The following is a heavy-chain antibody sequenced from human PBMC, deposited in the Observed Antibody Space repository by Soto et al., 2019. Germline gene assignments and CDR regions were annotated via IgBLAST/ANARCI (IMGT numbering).Heavy chain of an antibody. CDR2: INAGNGNT. CDR3: ASGSDVVVVAATHIDYYMDV. Sequence: ASVKVSCKASGYTFTSYAMHWVRQAPGQRLEWMGWINAGNGNTKYSQKFQGRVTITRDTSASTAYMELSSLRSEDTAVYYCASGSDVVVVAATHIDYYMDVWGKGTTVTVSS. D-gene: IGHD2-15*01. J-gene: IGHJ6*03. V-gene: IGHV1-3*01. CDR1: GYTFTSYA.